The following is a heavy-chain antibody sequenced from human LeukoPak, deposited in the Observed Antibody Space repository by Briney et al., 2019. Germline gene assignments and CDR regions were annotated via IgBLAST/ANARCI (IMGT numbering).Heavy chain of an antibody. CDR1: GYTFTSYG. CDR2: ISAYNGNT. V-gene: IGHV1-18*01. D-gene: IGHD3-22*01. CDR3: ARALITMIVVAIDY. J-gene: IGHJ4*02. Sequence: ASVKVSCKASGYTFTSYGISWVRQAPGQGLEWMGWISAYNGNTNYAQKLQGRVTMTTDTSTSTAYMELRSLRSDDTAVYYCARALITMIVVAIDYWGQGTLVTVSS.